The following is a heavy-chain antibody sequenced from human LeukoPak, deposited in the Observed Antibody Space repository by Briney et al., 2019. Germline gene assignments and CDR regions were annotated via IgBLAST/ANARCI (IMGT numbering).Heavy chain of an antibody. J-gene: IGHJ3*02. D-gene: IGHD2/OR15-2a*01. CDR2: ISSSNSYI. CDR1: GFTFSSYS. V-gene: IGHV3-21*01. CDR3: ARSSTILDAFDI. Sequence: NPGGSLRLSCAASGFTFSSYSMNWVRQAPGKGLEWASSISSSNSYIYYADSVKGRFTISRDNAKNSLYLQMNSLRAEDTAVYYCARSSTILDAFDIWGQGTMVTVSS.